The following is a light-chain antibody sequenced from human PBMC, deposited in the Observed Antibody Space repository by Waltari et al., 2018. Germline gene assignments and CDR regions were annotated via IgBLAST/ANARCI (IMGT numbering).Light chain of an antibody. Sequence: QSVLTPPTSLSGAPGQRVTLTCSGRRANLGAGTHVTWYQQVPGTAPKLLIYGNNNRPSGVPDRFSGSKSGTSASLAITWLQAADEADYYCQSYDNRLSGSLFGGGTKLTVL. V-gene: IGLV1-40*01. CDR3: QSYDNRLSGSL. J-gene: IGLJ3*02. CDR2: GNN. CDR1: RANLGAGTH.